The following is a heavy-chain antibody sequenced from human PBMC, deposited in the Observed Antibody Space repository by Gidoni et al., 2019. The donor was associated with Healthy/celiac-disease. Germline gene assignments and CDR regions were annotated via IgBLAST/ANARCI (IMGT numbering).Heavy chain of an antibody. V-gene: IGHV3-23*01. J-gene: IGHJ1*01. Sequence: EVQLLESGGGLVQHGGSLRLSCAASGFTFSSYAMSWVRQAPGKGLEWVSAISGSGGSTYYADSVKGRFTISRDNSKNTLYLQMNSLRAEDTAVYYCATKLAVAGIVYFQHWGQGTLVTVSS. D-gene: IGHD6-19*01. CDR2: ISGSGGST. CDR3: ATKLAVAGIVYFQH. CDR1: GFTFSSYA.